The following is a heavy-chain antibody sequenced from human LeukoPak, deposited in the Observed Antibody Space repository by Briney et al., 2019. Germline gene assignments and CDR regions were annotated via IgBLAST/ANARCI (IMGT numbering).Heavy chain of an antibody. Sequence: GGSLRLSCAASGFTFSSYAMSWVRQAPGKGLEWVSAISGSGGSTYYADSVKGRFTISRDNSKNTLYLQMNSLRAEDMAVYYCANVAGIAAAGTVTDYWGQGTLVTVSS. J-gene: IGHJ4*02. CDR3: ANVAGIAAAGTVTDY. CDR1: GFTFSSYA. V-gene: IGHV3-23*01. CDR2: ISGSGGST. D-gene: IGHD6-13*01.